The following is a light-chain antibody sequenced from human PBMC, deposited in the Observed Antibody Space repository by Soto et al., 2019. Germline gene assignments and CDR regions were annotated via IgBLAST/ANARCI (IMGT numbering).Light chain of an antibody. J-gene: IGLJ3*02. Sequence: QSVLTQPPSASGTPGQRVTISCSGSSSNIGRNTVKWYRQLPGTAPKLLIGSSDQRPSGVPDRFSGSQSGTSASLAISGRQSGEEAEYICAAWYDSLNAWAFGGGTKLTVL. V-gene: IGLV1-44*01. CDR1: SSNIGRNT. CDR2: SSD. CDR3: AAWYDSLNAWA.